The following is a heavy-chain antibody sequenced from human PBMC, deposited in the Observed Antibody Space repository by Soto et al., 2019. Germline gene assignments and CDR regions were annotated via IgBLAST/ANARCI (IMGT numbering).Heavy chain of an antibody. J-gene: IGHJ3*02. CDR1: GFTFSSYG. Sequence: GESLKISCAASGFTFSSYGMHWVRQAPGKGLEWVAVIWYDGSNKYYADSVKGRFTISRDNSKNTLYLQMNSLRAEDTAVYYCARASGYCSSTSCSDAFDIWGQRTMVTVSS. D-gene: IGHD2-2*01. CDR2: IWYDGSNK. V-gene: IGHV3-33*01. CDR3: ARASGYCSSTSCSDAFDI.